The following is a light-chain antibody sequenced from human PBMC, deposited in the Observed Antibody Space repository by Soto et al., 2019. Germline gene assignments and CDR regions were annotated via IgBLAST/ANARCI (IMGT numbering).Light chain of an antibody. CDR1: QSVSSY. CDR3: QQRANWPLT. Sequence: EIVFTQSPATLSLSPGERATLSCRARQSVSSYLAWYQQKPGQAPRLLIYHTSNRATGIPARFSGSGSGTDFTLIISSLAPEDFEVYYCQQRANWPLTFGGGTKVDIK. J-gene: IGKJ4*01. V-gene: IGKV3-11*01. CDR2: HTS.